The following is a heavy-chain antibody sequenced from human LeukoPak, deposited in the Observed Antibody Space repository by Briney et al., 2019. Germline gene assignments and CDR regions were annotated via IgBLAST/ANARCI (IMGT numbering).Heavy chain of an antibody. D-gene: IGHD2-15*01. J-gene: IGHJ6*03. Sequence: PGGSLRLSCAASGLTFSSYGMSWVRQAPGRGLEWVSAISTTGGTTYYADSVRGRFTISRDNSKNTLYLQMNSLRAEDTAIYYCAKNGDRGAYCTGGTCYPYLYYYMDVWGKGTTVTI. CDR3: AKNGDRGAYCTGGTCYPYLYYYMDV. CDR2: ISTTGGTT. CDR1: GLTFSSYG. V-gene: IGHV3-23*01.